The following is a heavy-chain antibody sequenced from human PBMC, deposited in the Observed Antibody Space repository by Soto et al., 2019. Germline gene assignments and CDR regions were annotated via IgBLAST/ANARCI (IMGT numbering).Heavy chain of an antibody. CDR3: AQVKEGARDY. CDR1: GFTFSSYA. D-gene: IGHD1-26*01. CDR2: ISGSGERT. Sequence: EVQLLESGGGLVQPGGSLRLSCAASGFTFSSYAMSWVRQAPGKGLEWVSIISGSGERTYYADSVKGRFTISRDNSKNTLDLQMTSLRAEDTAVYYCAQVKEGARDYWGQGTLVTVSS. V-gene: IGHV3-23*01. J-gene: IGHJ4*02.